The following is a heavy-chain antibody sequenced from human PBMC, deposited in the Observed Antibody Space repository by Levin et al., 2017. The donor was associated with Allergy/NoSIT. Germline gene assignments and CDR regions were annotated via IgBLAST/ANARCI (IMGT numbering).Heavy chain of an antibody. D-gene: IGHD2-15*01. CDR3: ARTGDCSGVTCYGLGYYFDY. J-gene: IGHJ4*02. CDR2: VSYSGST. Sequence: PSETLSLTCTVSGGSISTDYWSWIRQSPGKGLEWVGYVSYSGSTNYNPSLKSRVTMSLDTSKNQFSLKLSSVTAADSAVYYCARTGDCSGVTCYGLGYYFDYWGQGTLVTVSS. CDR1: GGSISTDY. V-gene: IGHV4-59*01.